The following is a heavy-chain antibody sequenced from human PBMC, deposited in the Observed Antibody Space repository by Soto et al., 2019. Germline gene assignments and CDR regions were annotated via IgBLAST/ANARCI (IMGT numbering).Heavy chain of an antibody. CDR3: ARDTVAGTVNWFDP. CDR1: GFTFSTYQ. Sequence: GGSLRLSCAASGFTFSTYQMSWVRQAPGKGLEWVSFISVSGDNTHYADSVKGRFTVSRDNSINTLYLQMNSLRAEDTAVYYCARDTVAGTVNWFDPWGQGTLVTVSS. CDR2: ISVSGDNT. V-gene: IGHV3-23*01. D-gene: IGHD6-19*01. J-gene: IGHJ5*02.